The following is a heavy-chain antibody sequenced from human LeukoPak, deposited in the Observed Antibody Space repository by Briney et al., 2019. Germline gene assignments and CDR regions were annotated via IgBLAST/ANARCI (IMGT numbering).Heavy chain of an antibody. D-gene: IGHD6-19*01. J-gene: IGHJ4*02. V-gene: IGHV4-34*01. CDR3: AKDIGAVAGTHYFDY. Sequence: PSETLSLTCAVYGGSFSGYYWSWIRQPPGKGLEWIGEINHSGSTNYNPSLKSRVTISVDTSKNQFSLKLSSVTAADTAVYYCAKDIGAVAGTHYFDYWGQGTLVTVSS. CDR1: GGSFSGYY. CDR2: INHSGST.